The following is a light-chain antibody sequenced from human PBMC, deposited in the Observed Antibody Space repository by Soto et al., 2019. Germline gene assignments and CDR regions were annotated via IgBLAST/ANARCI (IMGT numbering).Light chain of an antibody. CDR2: AAS. CDR3: QQSYSTPPIT. V-gene: IGKV1-39*01. CDR1: QSISSY. Sequence: DIQMTQSPCSLSASIGDRVTITCRASQSISSYLNWYQQKPGKAPKLLIYAASSLQSGVPSRFSGSGSGTDFTLTISSLQPEDFATYYCQQSYSTPPITFGQGTLLEV. J-gene: IGKJ5*01.